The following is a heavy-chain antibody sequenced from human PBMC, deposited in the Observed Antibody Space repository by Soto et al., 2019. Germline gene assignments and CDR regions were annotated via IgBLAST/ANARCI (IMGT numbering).Heavy chain of an antibody. Sequence: PGGSLRLSCAASGFTFSSYGMHWVRQAPGKGLEWVAVIWYDGSNKYYADSVKGRFTISRDNSKNTLYLQMNSLRAEDTAVYYCAAGVAVAGPFDYWGQGTLVTVSS. CDR3: AAGVAVAGPFDY. CDR2: IWYDGSNK. CDR1: GFTFSSYG. J-gene: IGHJ4*02. V-gene: IGHV3-33*01. D-gene: IGHD6-19*01.